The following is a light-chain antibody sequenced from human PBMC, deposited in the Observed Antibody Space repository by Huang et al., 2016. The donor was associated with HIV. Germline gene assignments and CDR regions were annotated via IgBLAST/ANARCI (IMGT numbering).Light chain of an antibody. CDR1: QTFLYSSNNETY. CDR3: QQYYSTPT. Sequence: DIVMTQSPDSLAVALGERVTIKCKSSQTFLYSSNNETYLAWYQQRPRQPPRLLIHGASARESGVPERFSGSGSETDFTLTISGLQAEDVAVYYCQQYYSTPTFGGGTKVEI. CDR2: GAS. V-gene: IGKV4-1*01. J-gene: IGKJ4*01.